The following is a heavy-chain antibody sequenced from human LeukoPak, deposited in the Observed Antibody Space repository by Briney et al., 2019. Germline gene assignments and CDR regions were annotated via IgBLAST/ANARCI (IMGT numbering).Heavy chain of an antibody. V-gene: IGHV3-23*01. CDR2: ISGSGGTT. D-gene: IGHD3-10*01. J-gene: IGHJ5*02. CDR3: ARGGDNSNNWFDP. Sequence: GGSLRLSCAASGFTFSSYAMNWVRQAPGKGLEWVSVISGSGGTTYYADSVKGRFTISRDYSKNTLYLQMNSLRAEDTAVYYCARGGDNSNNWFDPWGQGTLVTVSS. CDR1: GFTFSSYA.